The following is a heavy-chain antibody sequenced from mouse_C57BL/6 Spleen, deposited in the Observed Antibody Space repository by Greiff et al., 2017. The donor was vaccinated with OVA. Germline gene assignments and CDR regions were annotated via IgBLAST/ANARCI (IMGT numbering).Heavy chain of an antibody. CDR1: GYTFTSYW. CDR2: IYPGSGST. V-gene: IGHV1-55*01. Sequence: QVQLQQPGAELVKPGASVKMSCKASGYTFTSYWITWVKQRPGQGLEWIGDIYPGSGSTNYNEKFKSKATLTVDTSSSTAYMQLSSLTSEDSAVYYCARDFYYYGSSSPFDYWGQGTTLTVSS. J-gene: IGHJ2*01. CDR3: ARDFYYYGSSSPFDY. D-gene: IGHD1-1*01.